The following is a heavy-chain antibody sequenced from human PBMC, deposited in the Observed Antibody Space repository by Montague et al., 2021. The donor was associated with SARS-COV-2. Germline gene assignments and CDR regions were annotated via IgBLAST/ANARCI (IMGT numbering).Heavy chain of an antibody. CDR1: GGSVSSGGYY. J-gene: IGHJ4*02. Sequence: SETRSLTCTVAGGSVSSGGYYWSWIRQPPGKGLEWFGYIYYSGSTXYNPSLKSRVTISLDTSKNQFSLKLTSVTAADTAVYYCARVSLAAAATRSDYWGQGTLVTVSS. CDR3: ARVSLAAAATRSDY. D-gene: IGHD6-13*01. V-gene: IGHV4-61*08. CDR2: IYYSGST.